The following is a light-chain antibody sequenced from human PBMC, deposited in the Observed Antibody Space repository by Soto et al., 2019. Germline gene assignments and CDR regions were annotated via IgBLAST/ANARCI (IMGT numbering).Light chain of an antibody. V-gene: IGKV1-5*01. J-gene: IGKJ1*01. CDR1: QPISNY. CDR2: DAS. CDR3: QQYNSFSPT. Sequence: DIQMTQSPSSLSASVGDIVTFTCRASQPISNYLNWYQHKPGKAPKLLIYDASSLESGVPSRFSGSVSGTEFTLTISGLQPDDFASYYCQQYNSFSPTFGQGTKVDIK.